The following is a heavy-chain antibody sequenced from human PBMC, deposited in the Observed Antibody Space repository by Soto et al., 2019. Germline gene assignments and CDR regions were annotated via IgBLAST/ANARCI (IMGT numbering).Heavy chain of an antibody. CDR3: ARLQGEYSGYDPGWFDP. J-gene: IGHJ5*02. D-gene: IGHD5-12*01. CDR2: IYYSGST. Sequence: SETLSLTCTVSGGSISSYYWSWIRQPPGKGLEWIGYIYYSGSTNYNPSLKSRVTISVDTSKNQFSLKLSSVTAADTAVYYCARLQGEYSGYDPGWFDPWGQGTLVTVSS. CDR1: GGSISSYY. V-gene: IGHV4-59*08.